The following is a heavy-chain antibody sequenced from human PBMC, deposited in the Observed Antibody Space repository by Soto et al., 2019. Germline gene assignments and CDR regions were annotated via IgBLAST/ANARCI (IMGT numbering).Heavy chain of an antibody. CDR3: ARVTRMTTAPHFDY. V-gene: IGHV4-31*03. Sequence: SETLSLTCTVSGGSISSGGYYWSWIRQHPGKGLEWIGYIYYSGSTYYNPSLKSRVTISVDKSKNQYSLKLSSVTAADTAVYYCARVTRMTTAPHFDYRGQGTLVTLSS. CDR2: IYYSGST. D-gene: IGHD4-17*01. CDR1: GGSISSGGYY. J-gene: IGHJ4*02.